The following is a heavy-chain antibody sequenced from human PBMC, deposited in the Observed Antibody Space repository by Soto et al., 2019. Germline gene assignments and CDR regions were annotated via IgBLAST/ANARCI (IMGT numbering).Heavy chain of an antibody. J-gene: IGHJ6*03. CDR2: IYPGDSDT. D-gene: IGHD3-9*01. Sequence: GESLKISCKGSGYSFTSYWIGWVRQMPGKGLEWMGIIYPGDSDTRYSPSFQGQVTISADKSISTAYLQWSSLKASDTAMYYCARRSGGGVLRYFEYYYYMDVWGKGTTVTVSS. CDR3: ARRSGGGVLRYFEYYYYMDV. CDR1: GYSFTSYW. V-gene: IGHV5-51*01.